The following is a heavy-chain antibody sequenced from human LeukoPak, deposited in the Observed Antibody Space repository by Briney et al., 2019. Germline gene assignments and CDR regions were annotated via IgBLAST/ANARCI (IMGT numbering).Heavy chain of an antibody. J-gene: IGHJ3*02. CDR3: ARVVLRSEWELLGRAFDI. CDR1: GYTFTSYY. D-gene: IGHD1-26*01. V-gene: IGHV1-2*02. Sequence: GASVKVSCKASGYTFTSYYMHWVRQAPGQGLEWMGWINPNSGGTNYAQKFQGRVTMTRDTSISTAYMELSRLRSDDTAVYYCARVVLRSEWELLGRAFDIWGQGTMATVSS. CDR2: INPNSGGT.